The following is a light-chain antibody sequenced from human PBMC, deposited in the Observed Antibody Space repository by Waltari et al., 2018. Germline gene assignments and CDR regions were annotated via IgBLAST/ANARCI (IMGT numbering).Light chain of an antibody. J-gene: IGLJ1*01. Sequence: QSVLTEPPSASGPPGQRGTRPHSGRSSNSGSHSVHCYQQLPGTAPKLLIYSNDQRPSVVPARFSGSQSGTSASLAISGLPSEDEAAYYCAVWDDSLNGRFVFGTGTKVTVL. CDR2: SND. V-gene: IGLV1-44*01. CDR1: SSNSGSHS. CDR3: AVWDDSLNGRFV.